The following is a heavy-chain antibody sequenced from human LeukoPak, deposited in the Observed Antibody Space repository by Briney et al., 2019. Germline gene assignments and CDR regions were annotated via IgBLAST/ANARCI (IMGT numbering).Heavy chain of an antibody. D-gene: IGHD3-22*01. CDR1: GYTFTAYY. J-gene: IGHJ5*02. CDR2: LNPNSGTT. Sequence: GASVKVSCKASGYTFTAYYMHWVRQAPGQGLEWMAWLNPNSGTTNFAQQFQGRVTVTWDTSIGTAYMELSRLRSDDTAVYYCARERESSGPSSPDPWGQGTLVTVSS. CDR3: ARERESSGPSSPDP. V-gene: IGHV1-2*02.